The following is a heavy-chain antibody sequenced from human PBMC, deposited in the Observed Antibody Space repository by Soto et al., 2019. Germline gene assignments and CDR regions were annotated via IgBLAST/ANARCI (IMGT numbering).Heavy chain of an antibody. Sequence: EVQLVESGGGLVKPGGSLRLSCAASGFTFSSYSMNWVRQAPGKGLEWVSSISSSSSYIYYADSVKGRFTISRDNAKNPFNLPINSLKAEDTALYYCPRDVPIPNDSGWYRPLPPCYDRMDVWGQGTPVTVSS. J-gene: IGHJ6*02. CDR3: PRDVPIPNDSGWYRPLPPCYDRMDV. V-gene: IGHV3-21*01. CDR2: ISSSSSYI. CDR1: GFTFSSYS. D-gene: IGHD6-19*01.